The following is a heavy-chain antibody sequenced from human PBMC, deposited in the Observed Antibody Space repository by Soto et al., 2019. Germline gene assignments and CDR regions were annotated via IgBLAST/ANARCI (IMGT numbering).Heavy chain of an antibody. CDR1: GYTFTGYD. J-gene: IGHJ4*02. Sequence: QVQLVQSGAEVKKPGASVKVSCKTSGYTFTGYDIHWVRQAPGQGLEWMGCINPNSGATNYAQKFRGWVTMTRDTSISTAYMEVSRLTSDDTAVYYCATGPTTHSWGQGTLVTVSS. V-gene: IGHV1-2*04. CDR3: ATGPTTHS. D-gene: IGHD2-15*01. CDR2: INPNSGAT.